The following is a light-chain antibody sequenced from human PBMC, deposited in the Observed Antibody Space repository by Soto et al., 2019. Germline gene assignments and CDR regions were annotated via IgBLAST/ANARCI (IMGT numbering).Light chain of an antibody. Sequence: DIQLTQSPSTLSASVGDRVTISCRASQSTNNWVAWYQQKPGKAPKLLIYKASSLESGVPSRFSGSGSGTEFTLTISSLQPDDFATYCCQQHNSSPYTFGQGTKLEIK. CDR1: QSTNNW. CDR3: QQHNSSPYT. V-gene: IGKV1-5*03. CDR2: KAS. J-gene: IGKJ2*01.